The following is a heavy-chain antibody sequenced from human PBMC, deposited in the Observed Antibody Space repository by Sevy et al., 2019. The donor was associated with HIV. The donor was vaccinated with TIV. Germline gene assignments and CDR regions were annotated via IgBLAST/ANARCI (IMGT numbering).Heavy chain of an antibody. Sequence: GGSLRLSCAASGFTFSSYGMHWVRQAPGKGLEWVAFIRYDGSNKYYADSVKGRFTISRDNSKNTLYLQMNSLRAEDTAVYYCAKVGEAPNLWALNYYYYMDVLGKRTSVTVSS. J-gene: IGHJ6*03. D-gene: IGHD3-16*01. CDR1: GFTFSSYG. V-gene: IGHV3-30*02. CDR2: IRYDGSNK. CDR3: AKVGEAPNLWALNYYYYMDV.